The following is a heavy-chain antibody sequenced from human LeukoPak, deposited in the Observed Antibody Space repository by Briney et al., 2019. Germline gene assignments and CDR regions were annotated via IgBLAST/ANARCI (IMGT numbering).Heavy chain of an antibody. Sequence: SETLSLTCSISGGSISSYYWSWIRQPPGKGLEWIGHIYYSGSTNYNRSLKSRVTISVDTSKNQFSLKLSSVTAADTAVYYCARGRSSMVRGYYYYYMDVWGKGTTVTISS. V-gene: IGHV4-59*01. CDR3: ARGRSSMVRGYYYYYMDV. D-gene: IGHD3-10*01. CDR1: GGSISSYY. J-gene: IGHJ6*03. CDR2: IYYSGST.